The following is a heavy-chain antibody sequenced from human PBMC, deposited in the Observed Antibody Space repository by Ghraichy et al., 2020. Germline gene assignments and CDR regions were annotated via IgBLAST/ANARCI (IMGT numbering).Heavy chain of an antibody. D-gene: IGHD3-16*01. CDR2: IKQDGSQR. J-gene: IGHJ5*02. CDR3: ARDAMFMLDA. V-gene: IGHV3-7*01. Sequence: GGSLRLSCAASGFTFSSHWMTWVRQAPEKGLEWVANIKQDGSQRLYVDSVKGRFTVSRDNARNSLFLQMDSLRAEDTAIYYCARDAMFMLDAWGQGSLVTVSS. CDR1: GFTFSSHW.